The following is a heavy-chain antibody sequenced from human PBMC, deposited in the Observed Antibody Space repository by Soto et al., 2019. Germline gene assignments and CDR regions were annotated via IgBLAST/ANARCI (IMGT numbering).Heavy chain of an antibody. J-gene: IGHJ6*02. CDR2: ISISKGKT. D-gene: IGHD5-12*01. CDR1: GYTFINYD. Sequence: ASVKVSFKASGYTFINYDVAWVRRAPGQGLQWMGWISISKGKTYYEQSLQGRVTMTTDTVTTTAYMEVRSLRSDDTAVYYCARKGYIGNFGLDVWGQGTTVTVSS. V-gene: IGHV1-18*01. CDR3: ARKGYIGNFGLDV.